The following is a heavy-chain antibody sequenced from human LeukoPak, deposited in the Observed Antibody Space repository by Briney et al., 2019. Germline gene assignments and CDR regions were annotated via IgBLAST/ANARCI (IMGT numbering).Heavy chain of an antibody. CDR3: ARAVGATTYWGFDY. Sequence: GSLRLSCAASGFTFSSYWMSWVRQAPGKGLEWVGIIYHSGNTYYNPSLKSRVTMSLDTSKNQFSLKLTSVTAADTAVYYCARAVGATTYWGFDYWGRGTLVTVSS. J-gene: IGHJ4*02. CDR1: GFTFSSYW. D-gene: IGHD1-26*01. V-gene: IGHV4-38-2*01. CDR2: IYHSGNT.